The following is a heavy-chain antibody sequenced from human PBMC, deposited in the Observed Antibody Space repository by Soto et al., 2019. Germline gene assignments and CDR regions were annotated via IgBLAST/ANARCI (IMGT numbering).Heavy chain of an antibody. CDR3: ARHGAAGTHLPNYGMDV. CDR2: IYPGDSDT. Sequence: GESLKISCKGSGYSFTSYWIGWVRQMPGKGLEWMGIIYPGDSDTRYSPSFQGQVTISADKSISTAYLQWSSLKASDTAMSYCARHGAAGTHLPNYGMDVWGQGTTVTVSS. D-gene: IGHD6-13*01. V-gene: IGHV5-51*01. J-gene: IGHJ6*01. CDR1: GYSFTSYW.